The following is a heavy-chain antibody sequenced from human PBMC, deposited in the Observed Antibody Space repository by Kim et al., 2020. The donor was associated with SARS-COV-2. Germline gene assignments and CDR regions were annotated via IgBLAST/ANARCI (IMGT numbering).Heavy chain of an antibody. CDR3: ARDRGGFDI. J-gene: IGHJ3*02. D-gene: IGHD2-15*01. V-gene: IGHV3-30*07. CDR2: GSNK. Sequence: GSNKNYADPGKGRVTISGDNSKNPLYLQMNSLRAEDTAVYYCARDRGGFDIWGQGTMVTVSS.